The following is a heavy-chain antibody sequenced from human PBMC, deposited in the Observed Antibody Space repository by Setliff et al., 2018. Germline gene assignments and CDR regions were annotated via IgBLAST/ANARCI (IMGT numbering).Heavy chain of an antibody. Sequence: GGSLRLSCAASGFIFSNAWMSWVRQAPGKGLEWVGRIKSKSDGGTTDYAAPVEGRFTISRDDSKNTLYLQMNSLKTEDTAVYYCTTAPLAAASTCWGQGTLVTVSS. CDR3: TTAPLAAASTC. D-gene: IGHD6-13*01. CDR2: IKSKSDGGTT. V-gene: IGHV3-15*01. CDR1: GFIFSNAW. J-gene: IGHJ4*02.